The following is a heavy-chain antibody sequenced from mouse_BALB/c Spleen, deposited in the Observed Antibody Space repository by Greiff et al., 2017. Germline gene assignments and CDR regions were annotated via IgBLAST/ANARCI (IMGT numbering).Heavy chain of an antibody. Sequence: VKLMESGPGLVAPSQSLSITCTVSGFSLTGYGVNWVRQPPGKGLEWLGMIWGDGSTDYNSALKSRLRISKDNSKSQVFLKMNSLQTDDTARYYCARDDGYYFYAMDYWGQGTSVTVSS. CDR3: ARDDGYYFYAMDY. V-gene: IGHV2-6-7*01. D-gene: IGHD2-3*01. CDR2: IWGDGST. CDR1: GFSLTGYG. J-gene: IGHJ4*01.